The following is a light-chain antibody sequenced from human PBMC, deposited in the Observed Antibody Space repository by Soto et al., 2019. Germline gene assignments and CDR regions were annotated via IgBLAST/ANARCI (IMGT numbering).Light chain of an antibody. CDR3: QQYNNWRT. CDR2: GAS. V-gene: IGKV3-15*01. J-gene: IGKJ1*01. Sequence: ERVITHSPATLSVSPGERATLSCRASQSVSSNLAWYQQKPGQAPRLLIYGASTRATGIPARFSGSGSGTEFTLTISSLQSEDFAVYYCQQYNNWRTFGQGTKV. CDR1: QSVSSN.